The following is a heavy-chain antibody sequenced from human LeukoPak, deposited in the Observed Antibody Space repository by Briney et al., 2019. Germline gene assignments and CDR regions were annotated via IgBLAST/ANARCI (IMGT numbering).Heavy chain of an antibody. J-gene: IGHJ4*02. CDR1: GFTFSSYA. CDR3: ARDRLAGDFFDS. D-gene: IGHD4-17*01. V-gene: IGHV3-30-3*01. Sequence: GGSLRLSCAASGFTFSSYAMHWVRQAPGKGLEWVAVILYDGSNKYYADSVKGRFTISRDNSNNSLYLDMNRLRDEDTALYYCARDRLAGDFFDSWGQGTLVTVSS. CDR2: ILYDGSNK.